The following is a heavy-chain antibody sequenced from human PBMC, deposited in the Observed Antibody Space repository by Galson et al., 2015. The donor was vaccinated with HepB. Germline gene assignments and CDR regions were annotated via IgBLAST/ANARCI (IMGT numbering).Heavy chain of an antibody. J-gene: IGHJ5*02. CDR1: GGSISSGGYS. CDR3: ARILVVPSVYGAGGWFDP. V-gene: IGHV4-30-4*07. CDR2: IYYSGST. D-gene: IGHD4-17*01. Sequence: LSLTCTVSGGSISSGGYSWSWIRQPPGKGLEWIGYIYYSGSTYYNPSLKSRVTISVDTSKNQFSLKLSSVTAADTAVYYCARILVVPSVYGAGGWFDPWGQGTLVTVSS.